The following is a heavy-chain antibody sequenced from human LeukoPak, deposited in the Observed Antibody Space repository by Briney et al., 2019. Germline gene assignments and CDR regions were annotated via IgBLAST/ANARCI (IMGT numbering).Heavy chain of an antibody. Sequence: GGSLRLSCVGSGFTVSSDFMGWVRQAPGKGLEWLSYISSSTNTIYYADSVRGRFTISRDNAKNSLYLQMNGLGAEDTAVYYCARELNGYGYYFFDYWGPGTLVTVSS. CDR3: ARELNGYGYYFFDY. CDR1: GFTVSSDF. D-gene: IGHD3-16*01. V-gene: IGHV3-48*04. J-gene: IGHJ4*02. CDR2: ISSSTNTI.